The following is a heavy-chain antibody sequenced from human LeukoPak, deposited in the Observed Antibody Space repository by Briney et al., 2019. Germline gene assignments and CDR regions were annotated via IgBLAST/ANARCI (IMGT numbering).Heavy chain of an antibody. CDR1: AGTFTSYA. Sequence: GASVKLSCKASAGTFTSYAISWVRQAPGQGLELMGGIIPIFGTANYAQKFQGRVTITADESTSTAYMELSRLRSEDTAVYYCAGDRRSNLGYCSSTSCPPGDYWGQGTLVTVSS. J-gene: IGHJ4*02. CDR3: AGDRRSNLGYCSSTSCPPGDY. V-gene: IGHV1-69*13. D-gene: IGHD2-2*01. CDR2: IIPIFGTA.